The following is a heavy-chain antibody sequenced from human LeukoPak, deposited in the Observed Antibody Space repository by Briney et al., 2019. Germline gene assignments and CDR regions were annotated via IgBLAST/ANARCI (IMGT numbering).Heavy chain of an antibody. CDR3: ARGRRGSYFQDY. Sequence: SDTQSLLCTLSGDSISSTKSYWGWIRQPPGKGLAWIGSMWFCATTSYDPYLKSRVTISIDPSKNQFSLKLSSVTAADTALYYCARGRRGSYFQDYWGQGTLVTVS. CDR1: GDSISSTKSY. CDR2: MWFCATT. D-gene: IGHD1-26*01. J-gene: IGHJ4*02. V-gene: IGHV4-39*07.